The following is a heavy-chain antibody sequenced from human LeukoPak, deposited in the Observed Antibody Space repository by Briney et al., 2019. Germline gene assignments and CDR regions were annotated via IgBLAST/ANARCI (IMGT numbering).Heavy chain of an antibody. CDR3: AKGVVAATNAAYYGMDV. CDR1: GFTFSTSA. D-gene: IGHD2-15*01. CDR2: IRASDDTT. J-gene: IGHJ6*02. V-gene: IGHV3-23*01. Sequence: GGSLRLSCEVFGFTFSTSAMSWVRQAPGKGLEWVSGIRASDDTTYYVDSVKGRFTISRDNSKNTLYLQMNSLRPEDTAVYYCAKGVVAATNAAYYGMDVWGQGTTVTVSS.